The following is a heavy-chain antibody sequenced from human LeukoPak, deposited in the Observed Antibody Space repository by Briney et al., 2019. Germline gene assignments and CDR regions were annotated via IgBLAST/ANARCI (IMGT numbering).Heavy chain of an antibody. CDR3: ARGHTAVTRHFDF. CDR1: GFAFSSYW. J-gene: IGHJ4*02. V-gene: IGHV3-7*01. D-gene: IGHD4-17*01. Sequence: PGGSLRLSCAASGFAFSSYWMSWVRQAPGKGLEWVASIKQDGSEKYYVDSVKGRFTISRDNAKNSLYLQMNSLRAEDTAVYYCARGHTAVTRHFDFWGQGTLVTVSS. CDR2: IKQDGSEK.